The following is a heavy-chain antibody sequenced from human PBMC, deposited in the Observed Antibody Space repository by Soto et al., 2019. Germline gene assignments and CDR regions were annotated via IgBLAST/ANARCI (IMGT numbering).Heavy chain of an antibody. D-gene: IGHD2-2*01. Sequence: PGGSLRLSCAASGFPFNNYAMSWVRQAPGKGLEWVSAIRGTDESTYYAQSVKGRFTISRDNSKNKLNLQMNRLRAEDTAVYYCAKSRSVEDGFDIWGQGTMGTVSS. CDR1: GFPFNNYA. V-gene: IGHV3-23*01. CDR3: AKSRSVEDGFDI. CDR2: IRGTDEST. J-gene: IGHJ3*02.